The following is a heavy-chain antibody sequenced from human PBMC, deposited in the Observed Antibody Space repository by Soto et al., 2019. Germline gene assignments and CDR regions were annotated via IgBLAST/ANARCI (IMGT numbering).Heavy chain of an antibody. J-gene: IGHJ5*02. CDR1: GFTLSSYW. D-gene: IGHD5-18*01. CDR2: INSDGSST. V-gene: IGHV3-74*01. CDR3: ARGLDTAMVKDNWFDP. Sequence: GGSLRLSCAASGFTLSSYWMHWVRQAPGKGLVWVSRINSDGSSTSYADSVKGRFTISRDNAKNTLYLQMNSLRAEDTAVYYCARGLDTAMVKDNWFDPWGQGTLVTVSS.